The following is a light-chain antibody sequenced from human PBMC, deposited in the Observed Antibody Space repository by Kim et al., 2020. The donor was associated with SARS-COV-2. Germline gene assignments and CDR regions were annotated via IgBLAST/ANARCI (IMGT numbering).Light chain of an antibody. V-gene: IGLV2-23*02. CDR2: EVS. J-gene: IGLJ2*01. CDR1: SSDVGSYNH. Sequence: QSITISCTGTSSDVGSYNHVSWYQQHPGKAPKLMIYEVSKRPSGVSNRFSGSKSGNTASLTISGLQAEDEADYYCCSYAGSSTPVVFGGGTQLTVL. CDR3: CSYAGSSTPVV.